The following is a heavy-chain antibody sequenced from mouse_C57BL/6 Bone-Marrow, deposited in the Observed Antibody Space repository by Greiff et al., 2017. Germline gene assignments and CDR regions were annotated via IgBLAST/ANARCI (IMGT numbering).Heavy chain of an antibody. V-gene: IGHV1-62-2*01. J-gene: IGHJ4*01. Sequence: QVQLQQPGAELVKPGASVKLSCKASGYTFTEYTIHWVKQRSGQGLEWIGWFYPGSGSIKYNEKFKDKATLTADKSSSTVYMELSRLTSEDSAVYFCARHEEREGPYGSSMDYWGQGTSVTVSS. CDR1: GYTFTEYT. CDR3: ARHEEREGPYGSSMDY. D-gene: IGHD1-1*01. CDR2: FYPGSGSI.